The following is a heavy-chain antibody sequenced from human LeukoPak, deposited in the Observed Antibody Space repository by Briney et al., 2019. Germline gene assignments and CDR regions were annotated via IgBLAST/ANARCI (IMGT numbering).Heavy chain of an antibody. CDR1: GFTLRSYA. J-gene: IGHJ4*02. D-gene: IGHD6-13*01. CDR3: AKDGKKYGSTWDFDY. V-gene: IGHV3-23*01. Sequence: GGSLRLSCAASGFTLRSYAMIWVRQTPGKGLEWVSGISASGGNTNYADSVKGGFTISKDNSKNTLYLQLNSLRAEDTAVYYCAKDGKKYGSTWDFDYWGQGTLVTVSS. CDR2: ISASGGNT.